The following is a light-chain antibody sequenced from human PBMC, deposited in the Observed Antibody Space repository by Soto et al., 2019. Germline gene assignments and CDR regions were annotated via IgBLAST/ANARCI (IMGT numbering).Light chain of an antibody. V-gene: IGKV1-39*01. CDR1: QSIDTY. Sequence: IQLTQTPSSLSASVGGRVTINCRASQSIDTYLQWYQQKPGKAPNLLIFSASTLQSGVPSRFSGGGSGTHFTLTISSLQLEDVATYYCQQSSSSPRTLGQGTKVDI. CDR3: QQSSSSPRT. CDR2: SAS. J-gene: IGKJ1*01.